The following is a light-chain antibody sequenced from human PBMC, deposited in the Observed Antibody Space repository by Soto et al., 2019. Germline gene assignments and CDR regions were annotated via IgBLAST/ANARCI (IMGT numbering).Light chain of an antibody. J-gene: IGKJ1*01. CDR1: QGISSY. CDR2: AAS. Sequence: AIRMTQSPSSLSASTGDRVTITCRASQGISSYLAWYQQKPGKAPKLLIYAASTLQSGVPSRFSGTGSGTDFTLTISCLQSEDCATYYSQQYYSYPQTFGQGTKVEIK. CDR3: QQYYSYPQT. V-gene: IGKV1-8*01.